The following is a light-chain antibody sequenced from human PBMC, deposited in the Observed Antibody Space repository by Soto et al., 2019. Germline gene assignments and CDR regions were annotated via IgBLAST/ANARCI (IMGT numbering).Light chain of an antibody. CDR2: RNN. CDR3: ATWDDSPNGFYV. CDR1: TSNIGSNY. J-gene: IGLJ1*01. V-gene: IGLV1-47*01. Sequence: QSVLTQPPSASGTPGQGVTISCSGSTSNIGSNYVYWYQQLPGTAPKLLIYRNNQRPSGVPDRFSGSKSGTSASLAISGLRSDDEADYFCATWDDSPNGFYVFGTGTKV.